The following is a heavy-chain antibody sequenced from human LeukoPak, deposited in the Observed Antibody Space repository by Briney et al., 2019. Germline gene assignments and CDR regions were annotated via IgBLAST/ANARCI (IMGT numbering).Heavy chain of an antibody. CDR3: ARVDTAMVRDPTKHRTKKANWFDP. CDR1: GYSISSGYY. Sequence: SETLSLTCTVPGYSISSGYYWGWIRQPSGKGLEWIGSIYHSGSTYYNPSLKSRVTISVDTSKNQFSLKLSSVTAADTAVYYCARVDTAMVRDPTKHRTKKANWFDPWGQGTLVTVSS. CDR2: IYHSGST. J-gene: IGHJ5*02. V-gene: IGHV4-38-2*02. D-gene: IGHD5-18*01.